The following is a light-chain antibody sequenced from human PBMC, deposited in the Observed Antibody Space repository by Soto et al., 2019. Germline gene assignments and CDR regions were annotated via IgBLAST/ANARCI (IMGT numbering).Light chain of an antibody. CDR3: SSYTSSLYV. J-gene: IGLJ1*01. CDR2: DVS. V-gene: IGLV2-14*01. Sequence: QSVLTQPASVSGSPGQSITISCTGTSSGVGGYNYVSWYQQHPGKAPKLMIYDVSNRPSGVSNRFSGSKSGNTASLTISGLQADDEADYYCSSYTSSLYVFGTGTKVTVL. CDR1: SSGVGGYNY.